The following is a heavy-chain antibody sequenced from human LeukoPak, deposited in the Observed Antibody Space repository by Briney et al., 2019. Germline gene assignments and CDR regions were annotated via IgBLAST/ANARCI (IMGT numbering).Heavy chain of an antibody. CDR1: GFTFSSYG. CDR2: ISYDGSNK. J-gene: IGHJ4*02. Sequence: GGSLRLSCAASGFTFSSYGMHWVRQAPGKGLEWVAVISYDGSNKYYADSVKGRFTISRENSKNTLYLQMNSLRAEDTAVYYCAKDRIPLLMGTGFDYWGQGTLVTVSS. D-gene: IGHD3-10*01. CDR3: AKDRIPLLMGTGFDY. V-gene: IGHV3-30*18.